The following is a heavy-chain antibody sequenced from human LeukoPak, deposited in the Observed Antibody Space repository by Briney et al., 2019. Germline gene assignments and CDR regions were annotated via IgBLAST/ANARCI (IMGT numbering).Heavy chain of an antibody. CDR2: TNGGNGNA. D-gene: IGHD2-15*01. V-gene: IGHV1-3*01. CDR3: ARGRGTSGSNRDFYYYYYMDV. CDR1: GYIFTDYA. Sequence: ASVKVSCKASGYIFTDYAIHWLRQAPGQRPEWMGWTNGGNGNAKYSQKFQGRITLIRDTSAATAYMELSSLRHDDLAVYYCARGRGTSGSNRDFYYYYYMDVWGKGTTVTVSS. J-gene: IGHJ6*03.